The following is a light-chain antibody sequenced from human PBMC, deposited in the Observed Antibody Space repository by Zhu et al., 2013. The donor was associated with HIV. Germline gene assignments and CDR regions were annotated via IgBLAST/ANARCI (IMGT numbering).Light chain of an antibody. CDR3: QQIHSYPRT. V-gene: IGKV1-39*01. CDR1: QSISSY. CDR2: AAS. Sequence: DIQMTQSPSSLSASVGDRVTITCRASQSISSYLNWYQQKPGKAPKLLIYAASSLQSGVPSRFSGSGSGAEFTLTISSLQPEDFATYYCQQIHSYPRTFGQGTKVEVK. J-gene: IGKJ1*01.